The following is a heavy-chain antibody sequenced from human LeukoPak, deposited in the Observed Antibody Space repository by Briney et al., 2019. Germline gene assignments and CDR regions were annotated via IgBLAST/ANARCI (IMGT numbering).Heavy chain of an antibody. J-gene: IGHJ6*02. Sequence: GGSLRLSCAASGFTVSSNYMSWVRQAPGKGLEWVSVIYSGGSTYYADSVKGRFTISRHNSKNTLYLQMNSLRAEDTAVYYCARAGLYYYGSGMPMKDYYYYYGMDVWGQGTTDTVSS. D-gene: IGHD3-10*01. V-gene: IGHV3-53*04. CDR3: ARAGLYYYGSGMPMKDYYYYYGMDV. CDR1: GFTVSSNY. CDR2: IYSGGST.